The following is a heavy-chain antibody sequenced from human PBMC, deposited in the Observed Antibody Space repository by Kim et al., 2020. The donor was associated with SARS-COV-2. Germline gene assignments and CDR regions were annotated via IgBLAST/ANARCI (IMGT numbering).Heavy chain of an antibody. CDR3: ARETAAVMDV. CDR2: TTSKGNIYTT. Sequence: GGSLRLSCAASGFTFTDHYMDWVRQAPGKGLEWLCRTTSKGNIYTTYAPSVKGRFIVSRENSKNSLYLQMNSLKTEDTAVYYCARETAAVMDVWGQGT. J-gene: IGHJ6*01. D-gene: IGHD4-17*01. CDR1: GFTFTDHY. V-gene: IGHV3-72*01.